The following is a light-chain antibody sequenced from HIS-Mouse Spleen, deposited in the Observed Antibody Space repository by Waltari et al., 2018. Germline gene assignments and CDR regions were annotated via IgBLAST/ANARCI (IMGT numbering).Light chain of an antibody. J-gene: IGLJ2*01. V-gene: IGLV2-23*01. Sequence: SALTPPASVSGAPGQANTISWSGTRSQVSTSHLVSRYQQHPRKAPKLMIYAGSNRPSGVSNRFSGSKSGNTASLTISGLQAEDEADYYCCSYAGSSPYVVFGGGTKLTVL. CDR1: RSQVSTSHL. CDR2: AGS. CDR3: CSYAGSSPYVV.